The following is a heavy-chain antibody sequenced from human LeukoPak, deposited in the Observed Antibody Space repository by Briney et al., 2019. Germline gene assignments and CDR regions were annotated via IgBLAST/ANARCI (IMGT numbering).Heavy chain of an antibody. CDR3: ARDSLDDYGDYPDAFDI. CDR2: IYYSGST. V-gene: IGHV4-59*01. Sequence: SETLSLTCTVSGGSISSYYWSWIRQPPGKGLEWSGYIYYSGSTNYNPSLKSRVTISVDTSKNQFSLKLSSVTAADTAVYYCARDSLDDYGDYPDAFDIWGQGTMVTVSS. D-gene: IGHD4-17*01. J-gene: IGHJ3*02. CDR1: GGSISSYY.